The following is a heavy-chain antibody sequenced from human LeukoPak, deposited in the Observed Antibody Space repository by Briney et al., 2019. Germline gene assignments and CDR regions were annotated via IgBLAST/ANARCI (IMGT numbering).Heavy chain of an antibody. CDR1: GGTFSSYA. Sequence: GSSVKVSCKASGGTFSSYAISWVRQAPGQGLEWMGGIIPIFGTANYAQKFQGRVTITADESTSTAYMELSSLRSEDTAVYYCAREQYDFWSGYYVWFDPWGQGTLVTVSS. J-gene: IGHJ5*02. V-gene: IGHV1-69*01. CDR2: IIPIFGTA. CDR3: AREQYDFWSGYYVWFDP. D-gene: IGHD3-3*01.